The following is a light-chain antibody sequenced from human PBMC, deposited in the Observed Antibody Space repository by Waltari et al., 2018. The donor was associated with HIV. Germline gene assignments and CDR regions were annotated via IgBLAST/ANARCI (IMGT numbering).Light chain of an antibody. CDR2: DVI. Sequence: QSALTQPPSASGSPGQSVTLPCTGTSSHVGGYNYVSWPQQHPGKAPKLMIYDVIKRPSGVPDRFSGSKSGNTASLTVSGLQPEDEADYYCSSHAGSKVVFGGGTRLTVL. CDR3: SSHAGSKVV. CDR1: SSHVGGYNY. V-gene: IGLV2-8*01. J-gene: IGLJ2*01.